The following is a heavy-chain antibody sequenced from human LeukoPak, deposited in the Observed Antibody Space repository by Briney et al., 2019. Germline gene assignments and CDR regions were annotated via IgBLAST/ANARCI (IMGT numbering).Heavy chain of an antibody. CDR3: ARASDARWYFDL. CDR1: GFTFSSYS. CDR2: ISSSSSSI. Sequence: GGSLRLSCAASGFTFSSYSMNWVRQAPGKGLEWVSSISSSSSSIYYADSVKGRFTISRDNAKNSLYLQMNSLRAEDTAVYSCARASDARWYFDLWGRGTLVTVSS. V-gene: IGHV3-21*01. D-gene: IGHD5-24*01. J-gene: IGHJ2*01.